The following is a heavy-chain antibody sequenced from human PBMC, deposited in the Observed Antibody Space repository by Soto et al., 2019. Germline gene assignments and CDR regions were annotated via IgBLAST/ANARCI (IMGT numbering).Heavy chain of an antibody. V-gene: IGHV3-7*05. J-gene: IGHJ2*01. Sequence: GGSLRLSCAASGFTFSSYWMSWVRQAPGKGLEWVANIKQDGSEKYYVDSVKGRFTISRDNAKNSLYLQMNSLRAEDTAVYYCARALKYYDSSGTGLWGRGTLVTVSS. D-gene: IGHD3-22*01. CDR3: ARALKYYDSSGTGL. CDR1: GFTFSSYW. CDR2: IKQDGSEK.